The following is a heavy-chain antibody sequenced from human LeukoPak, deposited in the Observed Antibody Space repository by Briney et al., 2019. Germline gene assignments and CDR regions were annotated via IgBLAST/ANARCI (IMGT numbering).Heavy chain of an antibody. CDR2: ISAYNGNT. CDR1: SYTFTSYG. D-gene: IGHD6-13*01. CDR3: ARVFSSSWYLEAIDY. Sequence: GASVKVSCKASSYTFTSYGISWVRQAPGQGLEWMGWISAYNGNTNYAQKLQGRVTMTTDTSTSTAYMELRSLRSDDTAVYYCARVFSSSWYLEAIDYWGQGTLVTVSS. J-gene: IGHJ4*02. V-gene: IGHV1-18*01.